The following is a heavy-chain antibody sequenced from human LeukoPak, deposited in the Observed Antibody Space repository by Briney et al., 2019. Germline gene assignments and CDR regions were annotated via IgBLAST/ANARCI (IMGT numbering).Heavy chain of an antibody. CDR2: INPSGGST. CDR1: GYTFTSYG. J-gene: IGHJ6*03. CDR3: ATTHYDSSGRAYYYYMDV. Sequence: ASVKVSCKASGYTFTSYGISWVRQAPGQGLEWMGIINPSGGSTSYAQKFQGRVTMTRDMSTSTVYMELSSLRSEDTAVYYCATTHYDSSGRAYYYYMDVWGKGTTVTVSS. V-gene: IGHV1-46*01. D-gene: IGHD3-22*01.